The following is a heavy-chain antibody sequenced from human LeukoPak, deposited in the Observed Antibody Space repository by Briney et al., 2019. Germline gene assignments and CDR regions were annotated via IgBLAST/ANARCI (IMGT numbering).Heavy chain of an antibody. J-gene: IGHJ1*01. Sequence: ASVKVSCKASGYTLTGYYMHWVRQAPGQGLEWMGRINPNSGGTNYAQKFQGRVTMTRDTSISTAYMELSRLRSDDTAAYYCARGYRTVGAIEYFQHWGQGILVTVSS. CDR3: ARGYRTVGAIEYFQH. V-gene: IGHV1-2*06. D-gene: IGHD1-26*01. CDR1: GYTLTGYY. CDR2: INPNSGGT.